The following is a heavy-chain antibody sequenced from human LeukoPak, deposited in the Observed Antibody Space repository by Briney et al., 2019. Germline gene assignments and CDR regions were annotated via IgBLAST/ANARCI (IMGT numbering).Heavy chain of an antibody. J-gene: IGHJ5*02. CDR1: GYTFTGYY. D-gene: IGHD4-11*01. CDR3: KTTVTTDNWFDP. CDR2: INPNSGGT. V-gene: IGHV1-2*06. Sequence: GASVKVSCKASGYTFTGYYMHWVRQAPGQGREWMGRINPNSGGTNYAEKFRGRVTMTRDAAISTAYMELSRLRSDGTAVYYCKTTVTTDNWFDPWGQGTLVTVSS.